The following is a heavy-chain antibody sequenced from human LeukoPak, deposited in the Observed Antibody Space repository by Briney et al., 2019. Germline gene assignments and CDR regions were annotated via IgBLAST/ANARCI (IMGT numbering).Heavy chain of an antibody. J-gene: IGHJ6*02. D-gene: IGHD3-10*01. CDR1: GFTFSSYA. V-gene: IGHV3-30-3*01. CDR2: ISYDGSNK. Sequence: GRSLRLSCAASGFTFSSYAMHWVRQAPGKGLEWVAVISYDGSNKYYADPVKGRFTISRDNSKNTLYLQMNSLRAEDTAVYYCARDREDVWGQGTTVTVSS. CDR3: ARDREDV.